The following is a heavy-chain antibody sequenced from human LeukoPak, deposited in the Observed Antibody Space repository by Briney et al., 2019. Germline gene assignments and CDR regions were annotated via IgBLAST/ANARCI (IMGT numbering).Heavy chain of an antibody. D-gene: IGHD4-17*01. CDR1: GFTFSDYA. J-gene: IGHJ3*02. Sequence: PGGSLRLSCAASGFTFSDYAMHWVRQSPGKELEYVSAISSNGRSIHYANSVEGRFTISRDNSQNTLYLQMNSLRAEDTAVYYCAKRDRTVTHAFDIWGQGTMVTVSS. CDR2: ISSNGRSI. V-gene: IGHV3-64*01. CDR3: AKRDRTVTHAFDI.